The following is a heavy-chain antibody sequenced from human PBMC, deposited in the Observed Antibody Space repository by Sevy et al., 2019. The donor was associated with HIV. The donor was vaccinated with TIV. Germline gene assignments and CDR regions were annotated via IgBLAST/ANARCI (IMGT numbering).Heavy chain of an antibody. V-gene: IGHV3-11*06. D-gene: IGHD5-18*01. Sequence: GGFLRLSCSASGFTFSDYYMSWIRQAPGKGLEWVSYISTSSTYTNHADSVKGRFTISRDNANNSLYLQMNSLRAEDTAVYFCARVRYKYGSYYFDYWGQGTLVTVSS. CDR3: ARVRYKYGSYYFDY. J-gene: IGHJ4*02. CDR2: ISTSSTYT. CDR1: GFTFSDYY.